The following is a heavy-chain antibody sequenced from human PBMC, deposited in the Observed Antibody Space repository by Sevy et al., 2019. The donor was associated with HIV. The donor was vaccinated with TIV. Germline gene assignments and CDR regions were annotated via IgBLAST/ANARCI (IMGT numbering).Heavy chain of an antibody. V-gene: IGHV3-23*01. D-gene: IGHD3-22*01. J-gene: IGHJ4*02. CDR1: GLTFSSYV. CDR2: ISGSGGYT. Sequence: GGSLRLSCTASGLTFSSYVMSWVRQAPGKGLEWVSTISGSGGYTYGADSVKGRFTISRDNSKNTVYLQMNSLTVEDTAMYCCAKEYSSGYSWGQGILVTVSS. CDR3: AKEYSSGYS.